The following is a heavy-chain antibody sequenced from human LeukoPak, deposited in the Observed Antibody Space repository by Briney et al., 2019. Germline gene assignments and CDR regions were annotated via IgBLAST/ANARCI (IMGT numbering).Heavy chain of an antibody. V-gene: IGHV3-23*01. CDR3: AKGGMGTTYFDY. J-gene: IGHJ4*02. CDR2: LSDNGDST. Sequence: GGSLRLSCAASGFTFSSYAMSWVRQAPGRGLEWVSTLSDNGDSTYYAHSVKGRFTISRDNSKNTLYLQMNSLRADDTAVYYCAKGGMGTTYFDYWGRGTLVTVSS. D-gene: IGHD4-11*01. CDR1: GFTFSSYA.